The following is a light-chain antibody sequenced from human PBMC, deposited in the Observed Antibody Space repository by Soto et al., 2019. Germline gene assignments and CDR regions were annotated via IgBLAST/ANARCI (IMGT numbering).Light chain of an antibody. CDR3: QHYGTSGVP. V-gene: IGKV3-20*01. CDR1: QSVSSSY. Sequence: EIVLTQSPGTLSLSPGERATLACRASQSVSSSYLAWYQQKPGQAPRLLIYAASSRATGIPDRFSGSGSGTDFTLTISRLEPEDFAVYYCQHYGTSGVPFGGGTKVELK. J-gene: IGKJ4*01. CDR2: AAS.